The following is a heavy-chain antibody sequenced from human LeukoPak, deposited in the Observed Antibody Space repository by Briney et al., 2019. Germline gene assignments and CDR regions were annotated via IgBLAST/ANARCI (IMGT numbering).Heavy chain of an antibody. D-gene: IGHD3-22*01. V-gene: IGHV4-34*01. CDR1: GGSFSGYY. Sequence: PSETLSLTCAVYGGSFSGYYWSWIRQPPGKGLEWIGEINHSGSTNYNPSLKSRVTISVDTSKNQFSLKQSSVTAADTAVYYCARRRGTYYYDSSGYYPDYWGQGTLVTVSS. J-gene: IGHJ4*02. CDR3: ARRRGTYYYDSSGYYPDY. CDR2: INHSGST.